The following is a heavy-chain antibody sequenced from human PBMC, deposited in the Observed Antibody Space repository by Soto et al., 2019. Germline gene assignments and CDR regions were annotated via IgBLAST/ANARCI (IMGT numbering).Heavy chain of an antibody. CDR3: ARTFGLGGGDH. CDR2: INAGNGNT. CDR1: GYTFNTYA. J-gene: IGHJ4*02. Sequence: ASVKVSCKASGYTFNTYAFHWVRQAPGQRLEWMGWINAGNGNTKYSQRFQGRLTLTRDTSASTAYMELSSLISEDTSIYYCARTFGLGGGDHWGQGTLVTVSS. V-gene: IGHV1-3*01. D-gene: IGHD3-10*01.